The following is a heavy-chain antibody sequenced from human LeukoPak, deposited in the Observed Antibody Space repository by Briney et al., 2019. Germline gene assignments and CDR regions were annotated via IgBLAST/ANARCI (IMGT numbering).Heavy chain of an antibody. Sequence: GGSLRLSCVASGFIFSSYGMHWVRQAPGKGLDWVAFIRYDGSNKYYADSVKGRFTISRDNAKNSLYLQMNSLRAEDTAVYYCARGGIAVASQLDYWGQGTLVTVSS. CDR1: GFIFSSYG. V-gene: IGHV3-30*02. CDR2: IRYDGSNK. CDR3: ARGGIAVASQLDY. D-gene: IGHD6-19*01. J-gene: IGHJ4*02.